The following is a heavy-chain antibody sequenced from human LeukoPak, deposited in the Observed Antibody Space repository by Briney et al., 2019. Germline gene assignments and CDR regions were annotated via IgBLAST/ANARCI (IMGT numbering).Heavy chain of an antibody. V-gene: IGHV3-48*03. Sequence: PGGSLRLSCAASGFIFSDYEMNWVRQAPGKGLEWLLHISTSGSIIHYGDSVKGRFTISRDNAKNSLYLQMNSLRAEDTAVYYCARLRGYEGLDYWGQGTLVTVSS. CDR1: GFIFSDYE. J-gene: IGHJ4*02. CDR2: ISTSGSII. CDR3: ARLRGYEGLDY. D-gene: IGHD5-12*01.